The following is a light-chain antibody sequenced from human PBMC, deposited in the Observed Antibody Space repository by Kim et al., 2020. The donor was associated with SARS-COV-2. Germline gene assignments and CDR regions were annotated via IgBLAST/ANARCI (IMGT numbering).Light chain of an antibody. Sequence: SPGERATLSCRASQSVSNMYLAWYPQKPGQAPRLLIYGASNRATGIPDRFSGSGSGTDFTLTISRLEPEDCAVYYCQQYEISPWTFGQGTKVDIK. CDR3: QQYEISPWT. J-gene: IGKJ1*01. CDR1: QSVSNMY. V-gene: IGKV3-20*01. CDR2: GAS.